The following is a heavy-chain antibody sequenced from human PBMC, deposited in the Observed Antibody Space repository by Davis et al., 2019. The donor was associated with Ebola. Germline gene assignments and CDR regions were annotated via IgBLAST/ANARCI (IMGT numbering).Heavy chain of an antibody. Sequence: PGGSLRLSCQGSGYSFTTYWITWLRQMPGKGLEWMGRIDPSDSYTNYNPSFEGHVSMSADKSISTVYLQWSSLKASDTAIYYCATGGGYCSSTSCYRIWGQGTLVTVSS. J-gene: IGHJ4*02. CDR3: ATGGGYCSSTSCYRI. D-gene: IGHD2-2*01. CDR2: IDPSDSYT. V-gene: IGHV5-10-1*01. CDR1: GYSFTTYW.